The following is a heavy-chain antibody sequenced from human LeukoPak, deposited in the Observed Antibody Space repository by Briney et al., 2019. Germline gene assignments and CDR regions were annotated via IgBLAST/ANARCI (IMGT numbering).Heavy chain of an antibody. J-gene: IGHJ5*02. Sequence: ASVKVSCKASGYTFTGYYMHWVRQAPGQGLEWMGWIDPNSGGTNYAQKFQGRVTLTRDTSISTAYMELSRLRSDDTAVYYCARPRKTGTGIYWFDPWGQGTLVTVSS. CDR3: ARPRKTGTGIYWFDP. CDR2: IDPNSGGT. V-gene: IGHV1-2*02. D-gene: IGHD1-7*01. CDR1: GYTFTGYY.